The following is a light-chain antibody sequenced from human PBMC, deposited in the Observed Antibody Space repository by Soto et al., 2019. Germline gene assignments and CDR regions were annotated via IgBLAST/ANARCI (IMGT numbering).Light chain of an antibody. CDR3: PDSNKWALP. CDR1: QRLTSY. V-gene: IGKV3-15*01. Sequence: IVLTRSPATLSVSPGQTATLTCRASQRLTSYLAWYQRKPDLAPRLLIDGISTRATEIPARFRGSGSGTEFTLSISRVQSEDCAVYYCPDSNKWALPFAGRRKVDI. CDR2: GIS. J-gene: IGKJ4*01.